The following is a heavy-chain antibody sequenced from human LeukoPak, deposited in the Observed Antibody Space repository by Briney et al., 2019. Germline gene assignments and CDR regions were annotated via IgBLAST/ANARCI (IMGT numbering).Heavy chain of an antibody. CDR2: ISANNGDT. D-gene: IGHD3-3*01. J-gene: IGHJ6*02. CDR1: GYTFTNCG. CDR3: ATLGDVLRLFPLISLDGMDV. Sequence: ASVKVSRTASGYTFTNCGITWVRPAPGQGLEWMRWISANNGDTNYAQRFQGRITMTTDTSTTTAYMELRSLRSDDTAVYYCATLGDVLRLFPLISLDGMDVWGQGTTVTVSS. V-gene: IGHV1-18*01.